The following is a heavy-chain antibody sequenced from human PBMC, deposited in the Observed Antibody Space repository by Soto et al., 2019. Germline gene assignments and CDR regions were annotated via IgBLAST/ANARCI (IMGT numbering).Heavy chain of an antibody. CDR2: MNPNSGNT. CDR3: ARGGGGYGDNDAFDI. Sequence: ASVKVSCKASGYTFTSYDINWVRQATGQGLEWMGWMNPNSGNTGYAQRFQGRVTMTRKTSISTAYMELSSLRSEDTAVYYCARGGGGYGDNDAFDIWGQGTLVTVSS. J-gene: IGHJ3*02. CDR1: GYTFTSYD. D-gene: IGHD4-17*01. V-gene: IGHV1-8*01.